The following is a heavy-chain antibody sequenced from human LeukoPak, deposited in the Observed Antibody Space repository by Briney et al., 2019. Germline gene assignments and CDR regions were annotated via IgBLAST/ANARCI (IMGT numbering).Heavy chain of an antibody. CDR3: AKDLVRGVVLDAFDI. D-gene: IGHD3-10*01. J-gene: IGHJ3*02. CDR2: ISGSGGST. V-gene: IGHV3-23*01. CDR1: GFTFSSYA. Sequence: GGSLRLSCAASGFTFSSYAMSWVRQAPGKGLEWVSAISGSGGSTYYADSVKGRFTISRDNSKNTLYLQMNSLRVEDTAVYYCAKDLVRGVVLDAFDIWGQGTMVIVSS.